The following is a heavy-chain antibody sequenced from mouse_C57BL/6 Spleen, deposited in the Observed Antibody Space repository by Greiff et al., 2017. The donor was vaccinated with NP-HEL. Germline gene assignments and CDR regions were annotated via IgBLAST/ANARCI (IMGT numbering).Heavy chain of an antibody. CDR1: GFTFSNYW. CDR2: IRLKSDNYAT. V-gene: IGHV6-3*01. CDR3: TTVYYGNPYYFDY. Sequence: VQLKESGGGLVQPGGSMKLSCVASGFTFSNYWMNWVRQSPEKGLEWVAQIRLKSDNYATHYAESVKGRFTISRDDSKSSVYLQMNNLRAEDTGIYYCTTVYYGNPYYFDYWGQGTTLTVSS. J-gene: IGHJ2*01. D-gene: IGHD2-1*01.